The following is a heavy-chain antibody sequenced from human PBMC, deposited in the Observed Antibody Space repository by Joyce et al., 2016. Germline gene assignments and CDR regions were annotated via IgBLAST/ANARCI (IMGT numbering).Heavy chain of an antibody. CDR3: AKDIGTPYGMDV. Sequence: QEQLVESGGGVVQPGRSLRLSCAASGFTFSMSGMDWVRQAPGKGLEWVGVISHDGRKKYYVDSVEGRFTISRDNSKNTLFLQMNSLRPEDTAVYYCAKDIGTPYGMDVWGQGTTVTVSS. CDR1: GFTFSMSG. V-gene: IGHV3-30*18. J-gene: IGHJ6*02. CDR2: ISHDGRKK. D-gene: IGHD1-26*01.